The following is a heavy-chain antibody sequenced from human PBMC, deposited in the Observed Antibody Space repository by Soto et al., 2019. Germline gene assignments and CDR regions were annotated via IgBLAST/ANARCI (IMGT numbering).Heavy chain of an antibody. D-gene: IGHD3-22*01. J-gene: IGHJ4*02. Sequence: GGSLRLSWPASGFTFSSNWMSWVRQAPGKGLEWVANIKEDGSEKYYVDSVKGRFTISRDNAKNSLYLQMNSLRAEDAAVYYCAKRGSSDNYPYCLDYWGQGT. CDR3: AKRGSSDNYPYCLDY. V-gene: IGHV3-7*05. CDR1: GFTFSSNW. CDR2: IKEDGSEK.